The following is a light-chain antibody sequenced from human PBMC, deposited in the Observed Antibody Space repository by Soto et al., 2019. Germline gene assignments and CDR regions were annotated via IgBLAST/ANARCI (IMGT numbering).Light chain of an antibody. CDR2: DAS. J-gene: IGKJ1*01. CDR1: QSISSW. V-gene: IGKV1-5*01. Sequence: IQLTQSPSKPSAYVGHRVTIPFRPSQSISSWLAWYQQKPGKAPKLLIYDASSLESGVPSRFSGSGSGTEFPLTISSLQPDDFATYSCQQYNSYSWTFGQGTKVDIK. CDR3: QQYNSYSWT.